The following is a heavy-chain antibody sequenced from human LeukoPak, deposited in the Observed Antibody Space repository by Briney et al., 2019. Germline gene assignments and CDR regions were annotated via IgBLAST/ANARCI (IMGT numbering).Heavy chain of an antibody. J-gene: IGHJ3*02. D-gene: IGHD2-21*02. Sequence: SETLSLTCSVSGYSISTSNYWAWIRPPPGRGLEWIGHIYYSGDIYYNPSLKSRVSMSVDTSRNQFSLKLSSVTAVDTAVYYCARKTTAGPTKAAFDIWGQGTMVAVST. V-gene: IGHV4-28*05. CDR3: ARKTTAGPTKAAFDI. CDR2: IYYSGDI. CDR1: GYSISTSNY.